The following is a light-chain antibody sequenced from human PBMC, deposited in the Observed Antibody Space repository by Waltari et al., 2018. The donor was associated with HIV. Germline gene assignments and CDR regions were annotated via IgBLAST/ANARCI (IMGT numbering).Light chain of an antibody. CDR3: QSYDSTLRVV. CDR2: ANN. CDR1: SSNIGATSD. V-gene: IGLV1-40*01. Sequence: QPVLTQPPSVSGAPGQRVTISCTRSSSNIGATSDVPWYQQLPGTAPKLLIYANNNRPSGVPDRFSGSKSGTSASLAITGLQAEDEADYYCQSYDSTLRVVFGGGTKLTVL. J-gene: IGLJ2*01.